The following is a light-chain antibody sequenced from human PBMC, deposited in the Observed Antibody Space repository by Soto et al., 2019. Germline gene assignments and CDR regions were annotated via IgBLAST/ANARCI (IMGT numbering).Light chain of an antibody. CDR2: DAS. V-gene: IGKV3-11*01. Sequence: EIVLKQSPGTLSLSPGERATLSCRASQSVNNYLAWYQQKPGQAPRLLIYDASNRATGIPARFSGSGSGTDFTLTISILELEDFAVYYCQQRGNWPWLTFGGGTRVEIK. CDR1: QSVNNY. CDR3: QQRGNWPWLT. J-gene: IGKJ4*01.